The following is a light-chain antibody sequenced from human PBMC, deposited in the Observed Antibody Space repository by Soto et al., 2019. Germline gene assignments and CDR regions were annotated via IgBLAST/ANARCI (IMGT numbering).Light chain of an antibody. CDR3: QQYENLPT. V-gene: IGKV1-33*01. CDR2: DAS. Sequence: DIGMTQSRSALSSSVGDIVTSSFQASQNINNYLNWYQQKPGRAPKLLIYDASNSEAGVPSRFRGSGSGTDFTFTISRLQPEDIATYYCQQYENLPTFGQGTRLEIK. CDR1: QNINNY. J-gene: IGKJ5*01.